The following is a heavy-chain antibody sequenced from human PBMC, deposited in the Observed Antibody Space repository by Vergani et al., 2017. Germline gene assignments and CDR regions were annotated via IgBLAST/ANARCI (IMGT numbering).Heavy chain of an antibody. CDR2: IFYSGRT. V-gene: IGHV4-31*11. J-gene: IGHJ6*03. CDR3: ARVDTQVPATSHFYYMDV. CDR1: GGPISSGVHC. Sequence: QVQLQESGPGVVKPSQTLSLTCAVSGGPISSGVHCWTWIRQGPGKGLEWIGYIFYSGRTYDNPSLRSRLTISVDTSQNQFSLKLRSVTAADTAVYYCARVDTQVPATSHFYYMDVWGKGTTVVVSS. D-gene: IGHD6-25*01.